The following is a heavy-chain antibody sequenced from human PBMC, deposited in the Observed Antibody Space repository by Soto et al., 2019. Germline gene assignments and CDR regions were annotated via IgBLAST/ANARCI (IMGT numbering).Heavy chain of an antibody. Sequence: QVQLQESGPGLVKPSQTLSLTCTVSGGSISSGDYYWSWIRQPPGKGLEWIGYIYYSGSTYYNPSLKSRVTISVDTSKNQFSLKLSSVTAADTALYYCARAGITMVRGVIRNFDYWGQGTLVTVSS. CDR1: GGSISSGDYY. CDR3: ARAGITMVRGVIRNFDY. D-gene: IGHD3-10*01. V-gene: IGHV4-30-4*01. CDR2: IYYSGST. J-gene: IGHJ4*02.